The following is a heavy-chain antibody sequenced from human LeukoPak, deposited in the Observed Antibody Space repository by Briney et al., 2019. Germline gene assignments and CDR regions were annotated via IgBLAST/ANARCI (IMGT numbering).Heavy chain of an antibody. J-gene: IGHJ5*02. CDR3: ARGGYYYGSGSYYNVPYNWFDP. CDR1: GYSFTSYW. D-gene: IGHD3-10*01. CDR2: IYPGDSDT. V-gene: IGHV5-51*01. Sequence: GESLKISCQGSGYSFTSYWIGWVRQMPGKGLEWMGIIYPGDSDTRYSPSFQGQVTISADKSISTAYLQWSSLKASDTAMYYCARGGYYYGSGSYYNVPYNWFDPWGQGTLVTVSS.